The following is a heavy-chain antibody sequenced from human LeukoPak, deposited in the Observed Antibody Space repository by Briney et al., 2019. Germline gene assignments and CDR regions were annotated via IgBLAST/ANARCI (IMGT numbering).Heavy chain of an antibody. CDR1: GFSFSSYA. Sequence: GGSLRLSCAASGFSFSSYAMSWVRQAPGKGLEWVSATSGSAGSTNYADSVKGRFIISRDNSKNTLYLQMNSLRAEDTAVYYCAKDPYYETAGYFDYWGQGTLVTVSS. CDR3: AKDPYYETAGYFDY. CDR2: TSGSAGST. D-gene: IGHD1-26*01. V-gene: IGHV3-23*01. J-gene: IGHJ4*02.